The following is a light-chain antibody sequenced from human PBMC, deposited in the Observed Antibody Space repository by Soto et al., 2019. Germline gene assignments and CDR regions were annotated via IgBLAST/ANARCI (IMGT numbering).Light chain of an antibody. CDR1: SSDVGGYNY. J-gene: IGLJ1*01. V-gene: IGLV2-8*01. CDR3: SSYAGSNNFPYV. CDR2: EVS. Sequence: QSALTQPPSASGSPGQSVTISCTGTSSDVGGYNYVSWYQQHPGKAPKLMIYEVSKRPSGVPDRFSGSKSGNTASLTVSGLQAEDEADYYCSSYAGSNNFPYVFGTGPKLTVL.